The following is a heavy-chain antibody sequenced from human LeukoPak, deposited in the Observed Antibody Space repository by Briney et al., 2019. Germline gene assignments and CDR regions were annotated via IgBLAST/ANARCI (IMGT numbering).Heavy chain of an antibody. CDR3: ARVGYYYYDSSENAFDI. CDR1: GGSFSGYY. J-gene: IGHJ3*02. Sequence: PSETLSLTCAVYGGSFSGYYWSWIRQPPGKGLEWIGEINHSGSTNYNPSLKSRVTISVDTSKNQFSLKLSSVTAADTAVYYCARVGYYYYDSSENAFDIWGQGTMVTVSS. V-gene: IGHV4-34*01. D-gene: IGHD3-22*01. CDR2: INHSGST.